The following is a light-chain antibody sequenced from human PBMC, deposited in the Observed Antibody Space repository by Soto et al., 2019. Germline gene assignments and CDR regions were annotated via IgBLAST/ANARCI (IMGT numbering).Light chain of an antibody. V-gene: IGKV1-5*03. CDR2: DAS. CDR1: QSISRW. Sequence: DIQMTQSPTTLSASVGDRVTITYRASQSISRWLACYQQKPATVPNLMIYDASTLESGGPSRFSGSRSGTEFTLTISSLQPDEFATYYCQQYNDSFPYTFGQGTRLEIK. CDR3: QQYNDSFPYT. J-gene: IGKJ5*01.